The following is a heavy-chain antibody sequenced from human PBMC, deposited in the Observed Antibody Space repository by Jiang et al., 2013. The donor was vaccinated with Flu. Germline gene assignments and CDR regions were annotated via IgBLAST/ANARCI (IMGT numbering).Heavy chain of an antibody. Sequence: PGLVKPSETLSLTCTVSGYSISSGYYWGWIRQPPGKGLEWIGSIYHSGSTYYNPSLKSRVTISVDTSKNQFSLKLSSVTAADTAVYYCASSTGSSSWTFDYWGQGTLVTVSS. V-gene: IGHV4-38-2*02. J-gene: IGHJ4*02. CDR1: GYSISSGYY. CDR3: ASSTGSSSWTFDY. D-gene: IGHD6-13*01. CDR2: IYHSGST.